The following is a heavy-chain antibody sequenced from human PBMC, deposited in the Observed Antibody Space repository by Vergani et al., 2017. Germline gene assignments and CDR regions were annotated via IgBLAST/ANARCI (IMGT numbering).Heavy chain of an antibody. CDR1: GFTFSGSA. J-gene: IGHJ6*02. D-gene: IGHD3-10*01. V-gene: IGHV3-73*01. CDR3: TSQRGGGELRGYYYGMDV. Sequence: EVQLVESGGGLVQPGGSLKLSCAASGFTFSGSAMHWVRQASGKGLEWVGRASSKANSYATAYAAAVKGRFTISRDDSQNTAYLQMNSLKTEDTAVYYCTSQRGGGELRGYYYGMDVWGQGTTVTVSS. CDR2: ASSKANSYAT.